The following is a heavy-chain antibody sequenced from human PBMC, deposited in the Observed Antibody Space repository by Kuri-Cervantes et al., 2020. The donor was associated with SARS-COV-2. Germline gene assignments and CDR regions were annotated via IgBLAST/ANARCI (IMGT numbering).Heavy chain of an antibody. CDR2: VHYSGTT. CDR3: ARSGSLHMGRYYYYYMDV. Sequence: GSLRLSCTVAGGSISSDYFWGWIRQPPGKGLERIASVHYSGTTYYNPSLKSRVTLSVDTSKNQFSLKLSSVTAADTAVYYCARSGSLHMGRYYYYYMDVWGKGTTVTVSS. J-gene: IGHJ6*03. D-gene: IGHD1-26*01. V-gene: IGHV4-39*07. CDR1: GGSISSDYF.